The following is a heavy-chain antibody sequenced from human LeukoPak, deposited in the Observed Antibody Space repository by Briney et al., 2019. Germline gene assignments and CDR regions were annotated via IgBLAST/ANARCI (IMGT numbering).Heavy chain of an antibody. V-gene: IGHV3-53*01. CDR2: IYSGGST. J-gene: IGHJ4*02. Sequence: PGGSLRLSCAASGFTVSSNYMSWVRQAPGKGLEWVSVIYSGGSTYYADSVKGRFTISRDNSKNTLYLQMKSLRAEDTAVYYCAKARFGYSDYWGQGTLVTVSS. CDR1: GFTVSSNY. D-gene: IGHD3-22*01. CDR3: AKARFGYSDY.